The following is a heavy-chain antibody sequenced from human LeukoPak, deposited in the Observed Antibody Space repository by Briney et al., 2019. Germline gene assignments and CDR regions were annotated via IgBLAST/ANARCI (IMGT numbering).Heavy chain of an antibody. D-gene: IGHD3-22*01. CDR2: INPNSGGT. CDR1: GSTFTDYY. Sequence: GASVKVSCKASGSTFTDYYMHWVRQAPGLGLEWMGWINPNSGGTNYAQKFQGRVTMTRDTSISTAYMELSRLRSDDTAVYYCARAEYYYDSSGYYAGSYFDYWGQGTLVTVSS. J-gene: IGHJ4*02. V-gene: IGHV1-2*02. CDR3: ARAEYYYDSSGYYAGSYFDY.